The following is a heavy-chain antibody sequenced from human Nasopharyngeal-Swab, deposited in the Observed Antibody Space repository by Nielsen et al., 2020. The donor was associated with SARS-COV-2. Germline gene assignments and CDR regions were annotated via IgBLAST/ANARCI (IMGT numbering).Heavy chain of an antibody. Sequence: GESLKISCAASGFTFSSYWMSWVRQASGKGLDWVANIKQDGSEKYYVDSVKGRFTISRDNAKNSLYLQMNSLRAEDTAVYYCARDRVSNYENYYYYGMDVWGQGTTVTVSS. V-gene: IGHV3-7*01. CDR3: ARDRVSNYENYYYYGMDV. CDR2: IKQDGSEK. CDR1: GFTFSSYW. D-gene: IGHD4-11*01. J-gene: IGHJ6*02.